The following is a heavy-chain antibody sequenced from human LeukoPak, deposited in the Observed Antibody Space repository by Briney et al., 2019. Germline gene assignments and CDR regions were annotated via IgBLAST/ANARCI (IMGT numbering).Heavy chain of an antibody. CDR3: ARDGYCSSTSCYIGRIDY. CDR2: ISAYNGNT. J-gene: IGHJ4*02. Sequence: ASVKVSCKASGYTFTSYGISWVRQAPGQGLEWMGWISAYNGNTNYAQRLQGRVTMTTDTSTSTAYMELRSLRSDDTAVYYCARDGYCSSTSCYIGRIDYWGQGTLVTVSS. D-gene: IGHD2-2*03. V-gene: IGHV1-18*01. CDR1: GYTFTSYG.